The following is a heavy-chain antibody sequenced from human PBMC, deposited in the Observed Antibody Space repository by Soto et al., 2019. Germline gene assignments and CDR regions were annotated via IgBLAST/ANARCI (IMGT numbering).Heavy chain of an antibody. CDR2: INWSGSSGTI. Sequence: GGSLRLSCAASGFTFEDHGMTWVRQVPGKGLEWVAEINWSGSSGTIDYSDSVKGRFTVSRDNAKNSLFLQLSSLRDEDTAVYYCARGPPSGWLIVYWGQGTQVTVSS. CDR1: GFTFEDHG. J-gene: IGHJ4*02. V-gene: IGHV3-20*04. CDR3: ARGPPSGWLIVY. D-gene: IGHD3-22*01.